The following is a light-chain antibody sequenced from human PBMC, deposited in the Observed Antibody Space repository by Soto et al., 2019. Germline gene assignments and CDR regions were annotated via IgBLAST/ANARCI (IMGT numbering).Light chain of an antibody. CDR3: SSFADRNNFV. Sequence: QSVLTQPPSAAVSPGQSVTSSCTGSSSDVGGYNYVSWYQQFPGKAPKLIIYEVTKRPSGVPDRFSGSKSGNTASLTVSGLQAEDEADYYCSSFADRNNFVFGTGTKVTVL. J-gene: IGLJ1*01. CDR1: SSDVGGYNY. CDR2: EVT. V-gene: IGLV2-8*01.